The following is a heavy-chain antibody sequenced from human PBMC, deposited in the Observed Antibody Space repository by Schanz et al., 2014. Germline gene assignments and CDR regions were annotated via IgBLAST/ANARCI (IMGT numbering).Heavy chain of an antibody. Sequence: EAQLLESGGGLVQPGGSLRLSCAASGFNFKAYAMSWVRQAPGKGLEWVSGIEFSGGTTYYADSVKGRFTISRDNSKNTLYLQVNSLRAEDTAVYYCAREDCSATSCYFRYWGQGTLVTVSS. CDR3: AREDCSATSCYFRY. J-gene: IGHJ4*02. V-gene: IGHV3-23*01. CDR2: IEFSGGTT. D-gene: IGHD2-21*01. CDR1: GFNFKAYA.